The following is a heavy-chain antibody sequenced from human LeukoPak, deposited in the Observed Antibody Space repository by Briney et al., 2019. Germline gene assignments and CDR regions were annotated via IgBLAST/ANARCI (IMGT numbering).Heavy chain of an antibody. CDR2: IIPIFGTA. V-gene: IGHV1-69*13. CDR1: GGTFSSYA. D-gene: IGHD1-14*01. Sequence: SVKVSCKASGGTFSSYAISWVRQAPGQGLEWMGGIIPIFGTANYAQKFQGRVTITADESTSTDYMELSSLRSEDTAVYYCARDPSTQEPESSYWGQGTLVTVSS. CDR3: ARDPSTQEPESSY. J-gene: IGHJ4*02.